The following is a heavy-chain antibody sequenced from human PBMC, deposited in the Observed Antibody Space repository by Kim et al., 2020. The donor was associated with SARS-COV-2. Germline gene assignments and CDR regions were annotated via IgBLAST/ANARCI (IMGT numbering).Heavy chain of an antibody. V-gene: IGHV3-30*01. J-gene: IGHJ4*02. D-gene: IGHD2-15*01. Sequence: AASVKGRFTISRDNAKNTLYLKMNSLRAEDTAVYYCARDLSRRAATFDYWGQGTLVTASS. CDR3: ARDLSRRAATFDY.